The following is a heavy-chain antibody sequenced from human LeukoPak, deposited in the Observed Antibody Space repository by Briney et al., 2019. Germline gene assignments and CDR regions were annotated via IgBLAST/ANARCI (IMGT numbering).Heavy chain of an antibody. Sequence: PSDILSLTCAVYGGSFTGYYWTWIRQPPGKGLEWIGEINRSGITNYDPSLKSRVTISVDTSKSQFSLKLNSVTAADTAVYYCARGRSDAFDIWGQGTMVTVSS. J-gene: IGHJ3*02. CDR1: GGSFTGYY. V-gene: IGHV4-34*01. CDR3: ARGRSDAFDI. CDR2: INRSGIT.